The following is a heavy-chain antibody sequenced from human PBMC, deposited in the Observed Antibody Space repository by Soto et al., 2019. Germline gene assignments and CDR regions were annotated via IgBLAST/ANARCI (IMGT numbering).Heavy chain of an antibody. J-gene: IGHJ3*02. CDR1: GGTFSSYA. CDR2: IIPIFGTA. D-gene: IGHD3-22*01. V-gene: IGHV1-69*06. Sequence: QVQLVQSGAEVKKPGSSVKVSCKASGGTFSSYAISWVRQAPGQGLEWMGGIIPIFGTANYAQKFQGRVTINADKSTSTAYLELSSLRSEDTAVYYCARDPGPLGYYDSSGLDAFDIWGQGTMVTVSS. CDR3: ARDPGPLGYYDSSGLDAFDI.